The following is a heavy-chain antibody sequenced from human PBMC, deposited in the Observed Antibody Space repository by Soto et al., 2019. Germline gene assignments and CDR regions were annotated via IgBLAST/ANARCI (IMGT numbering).Heavy chain of an antibody. CDR3: ARNAYNWNYFDP. D-gene: IGHD1-7*01. CDR1: GGSLSGYY. J-gene: IGHJ5*02. V-gene: IGHV4-34*01. Sequence: SETLSLTCAVSGGSLSGYYWSWIRQSPGKGLEWIGEINHRGSSDYNPFLKSRVTISIDTSKNQFSLKLSSVTAADTAVYYCARNAYNWNYFDPWGQGTLVTVSS. CDR2: INHRGSS.